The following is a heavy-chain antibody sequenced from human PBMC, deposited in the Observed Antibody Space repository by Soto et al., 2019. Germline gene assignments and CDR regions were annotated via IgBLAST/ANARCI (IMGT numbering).Heavy chain of an antibody. Sequence: SVKVSCKGSGGAFSSDAGGWVRQAPGQGLEWMGGIIPIFGTANYAQKFQGRVTITADESTSTAYMELSSLRSEDTAVYYCARDTGLQKYSYGPSPLGFGMDVWGQGTTVTVSS. V-gene: IGHV1-69*01. D-gene: IGHD5-18*01. CDR3: ARDTGLQKYSYGPSPLGFGMDV. CDR1: GGAFSSDA. CDR2: IIPIFGTA. J-gene: IGHJ6*02.